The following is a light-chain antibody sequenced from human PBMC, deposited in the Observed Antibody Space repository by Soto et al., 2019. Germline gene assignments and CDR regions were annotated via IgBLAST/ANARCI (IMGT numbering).Light chain of an antibody. CDR1: SDNVGGYNY. J-gene: IGLJ2*01. V-gene: IGLV2-14*01. CDR2: DVS. CDR3: SSYTSSSTLVV. Sequence: QFVLTQPASVSGSPGQSITISCTGTSDNVGGYNYVSWYQQHPGKAPKLMIYDVSNRPSGVSNRFSGSKSGNTASLTISGLQAEDEADYYCSSYTSSSTLVVFGGGTKLTVL.